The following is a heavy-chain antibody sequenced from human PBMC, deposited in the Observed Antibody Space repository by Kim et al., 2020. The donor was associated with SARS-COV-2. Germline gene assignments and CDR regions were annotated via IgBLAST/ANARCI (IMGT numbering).Heavy chain of an antibody. CDR2: ISGDGGKI. J-gene: IGHJ4*02. Sequence: GGSLRLSCAASGFTLDDYAIQWVRQVPGKGLEWVSLISGDGGKIKYADSVKGRFTISRDNSKKSVYLQMNSLRSEDTALYYCVRGQQWLIIKWGQGTQVPLS. V-gene: IGHV3-43*02. D-gene: IGHD6-19*01. CDR1: GFTLDDYA. CDR3: VRGQQWLIIK.